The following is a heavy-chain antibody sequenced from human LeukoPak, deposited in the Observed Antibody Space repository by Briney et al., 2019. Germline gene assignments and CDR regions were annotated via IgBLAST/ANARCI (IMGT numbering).Heavy chain of an antibody. V-gene: IGHV1-2*02. D-gene: IGHD3-22*01. J-gene: IGHJ1*01. CDR2: INPNSGGT. CDR3: ARGIYYDSSGYSPIQH. CDR1: GYTFTGYY. Sequence: ASVKVSCKASGYTFTGYYMRWVRQAPGQGLEWMGWINPNSGGTNYAQKFQGRVTMTRDTSISTAYMELSRLRSDDTAVYYCARGIYYDSSGYSPIQHWGQGTLVTVSS.